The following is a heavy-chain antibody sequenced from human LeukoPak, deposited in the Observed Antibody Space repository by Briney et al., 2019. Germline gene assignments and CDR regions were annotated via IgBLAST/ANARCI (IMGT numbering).Heavy chain of an antibody. Sequence: PGGSLRLSCAASGFTFSSYGMHWVRQAPGKGLEWVAFIRYDGSNKYYADSVKGRFTISRDNSKNTLYLQMNSLRAEDTAVYYCAKDRNARYVFDIWGQGTMVTVSS. CDR2: IRYDGSNK. CDR3: AKDRNARYVFDI. V-gene: IGHV3-30*02. J-gene: IGHJ3*02. CDR1: GFTFSSYG. D-gene: IGHD1-1*01.